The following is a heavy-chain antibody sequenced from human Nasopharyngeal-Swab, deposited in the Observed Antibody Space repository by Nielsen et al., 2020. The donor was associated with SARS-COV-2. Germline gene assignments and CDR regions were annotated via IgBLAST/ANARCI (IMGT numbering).Heavy chain of an antibody. CDR1: GFTFSSYS. J-gene: IGHJ3*02. CDR2: ISSSSSTI. V-gene: IGHV3-48*02. Sequence: ETLSLTCAASGFTFSSYSMNWVRQAPGKGLEWVSYISSSSSTIYYADSVKGRFTISRDNAKNSLYLQMNSLRDEDTAVYYCAREGHDSSEGYAFDIWGQGTMVTVSS. D-gene: IGHD3-22*01. CDR3: AREGHDSSEGYAFDI.